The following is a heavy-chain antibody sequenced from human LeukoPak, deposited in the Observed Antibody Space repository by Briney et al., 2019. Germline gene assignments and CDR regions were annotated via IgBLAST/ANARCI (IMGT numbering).Heavy chain of an antibody. CDR3: ARHVRGGSYFNY. CDR2: INHSGST. V-gene: IGHV4-34*01. J-gene: IGHJ4*02. D-gene: IGHD3-16*01. Sequence: SETLSLTCAVYGGSFSGYYWSWIRQPPGKGLEWIGEINHSGSTNYNPSLKSRVTISVDTSKNQFSLKLSSVTAADTAVYYCARHVRGGSYFNYWGQGTLVTVSS. CDR1: GGSFSGYY.